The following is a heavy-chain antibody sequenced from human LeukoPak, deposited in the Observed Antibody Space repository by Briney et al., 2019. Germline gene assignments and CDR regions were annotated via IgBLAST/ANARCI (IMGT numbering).Heavy chain of an antibody. J-gene: IGHJ6*02. D-gene: IGHD3-16*01. V-gene: IGHV3-48*03. CDR1: GFTFSSYE. CDR2: ISSSGSTI. Sequence: GGSLRLSCAASGFTFSSYEMNWGRQAPGKGLEWVSYISSSGSTIYYADSVKGRFTISRDNAKSSLYLQMNSLRAEDTAVYYCARDVRDYVFWRDYYYGMDVWGQGTTVTVSS. CDR3: ARDVRDYVFWRDYYYGMDV.